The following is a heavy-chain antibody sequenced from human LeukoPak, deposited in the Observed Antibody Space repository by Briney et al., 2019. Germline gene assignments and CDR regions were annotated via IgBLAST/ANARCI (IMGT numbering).Heavy chain of an antibody. Sequence: SETLSLTCAVYGGSFSGYYWSWIRQPPGKGLEWIGEINHSGSTNYNPSLKSRVTISVDTSKNQFSLKLSSVTAADTAVYYCARDRGSGWYFDYWGQGTLVTVSS. D-gene: IGHD6-19*01. V-gene: IGHV4-34*01. J-gene: IGHJ4*02. CDR2: INHSGST. CDR1: GGSFSGYY. CDR3: ARDRGSGWYFDY.